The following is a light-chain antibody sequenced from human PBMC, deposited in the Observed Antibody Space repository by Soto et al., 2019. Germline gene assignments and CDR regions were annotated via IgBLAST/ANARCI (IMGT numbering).Light chain of an antibody. CDR3: RHYYSYPYT. Sequence: AIRMTQSPSSLSASIGDRVTITCRASHVVSNYLAWYQQKPGKAPKALIYAASFLQSGVPSRFSGSGSGTDFSLTISFLQSEDFATYYCRHYYSYPYTFGQGTTLQMK. CDR1: HVVSNY. J-gene: IGKJ2*01. V-gene: IGKV1-8*01. CDR2: AAS.